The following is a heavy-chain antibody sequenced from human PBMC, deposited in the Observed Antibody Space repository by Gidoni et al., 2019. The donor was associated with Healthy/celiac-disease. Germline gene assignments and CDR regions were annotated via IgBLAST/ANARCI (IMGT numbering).Heavy chain of an antibody. Sequence: EVQLLESGGGLVQPGGSLRLSCAAAGFTFSRYAMSWVRQDQGKGLEWVSAISGSGGSTYYADSVKGRFTISRDNSKNTLYLQMNSLRAEDTAVYYCAKDSASISSGYFYWGQGTLVTVSS. J-gene: IGHJ4*02. CDR1: GFTFSRYA. CDR2: ISGSGGST. V-gene: IGHV3-23*01. CDR3: AKDSASISSGYFY. D-gene: IGHD3-22*01.